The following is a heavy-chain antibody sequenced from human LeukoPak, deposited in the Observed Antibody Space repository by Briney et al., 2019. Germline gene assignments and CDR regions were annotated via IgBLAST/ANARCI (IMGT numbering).Heavy chain of an antibody. J-gene: IGHJ4*02. V-gene: IGHV4-30-2*01. CDR1: GGSISSGGYS. D-gene: IGHD5-12*01. Sequence: SETLSLTCAVSGGSISSGGYSWSWIRQPPGKGLEWIGYIYHSGSTYYNPSLKSRVTISVDRSKNQFSLKLSSVTAADTAVYYCASSRERGHDWEYFDYWGQGTLVTVSS. CDR2: IYHSGST. CDR3: ASSRERGHDWEYFDY.